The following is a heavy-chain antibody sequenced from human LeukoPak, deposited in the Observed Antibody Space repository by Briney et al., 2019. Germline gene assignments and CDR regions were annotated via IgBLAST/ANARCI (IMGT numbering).Heavy chain of an antibody. CDR3: ARGGGYNWFDP. V-gene: IGHV4-39*01. Sequence: SETLSLTCTVSGGSISSSSYYWGWIRQPPGKGLEWIGSIYYSGSTYYNPSLKSRVTISVDTSKNQFSLKLSSVTAADTAVYYCARGGGYNWFDPWGQGTRVTVSS. J-gene: IGHJ5*02. CDR1: GGSISSSSYY. CDR2: IYYSGST.